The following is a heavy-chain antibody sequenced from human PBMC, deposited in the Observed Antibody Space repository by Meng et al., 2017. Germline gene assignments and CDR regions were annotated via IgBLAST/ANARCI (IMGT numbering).Heavy chain of an antibody. CDR3: ARGGVWFGEFLGHILDY. CDR1: GITFSSYA. V-gene: IGHV3-30*01. D-gene: IGHD3-10*01. J-gene: IGHJ4*02. CDR2: ISYDGSNK. Sequence: GESLKISCAASGITFSSYAMHWVRQAPGKGLEWVAVISYDGSNKYYADSVKGRFTISRDNSKNTLYLQMNSLRAEDTAVYYCARGGVWFGEFLGHILDYWGQGTLVTVSS.